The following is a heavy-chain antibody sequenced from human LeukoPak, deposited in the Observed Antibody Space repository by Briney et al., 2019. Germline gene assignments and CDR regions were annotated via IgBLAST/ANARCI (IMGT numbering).Heavy chain of an antibody. D-gene: IGHD5-18*01. Sequence: GGSLRLSCAASGFTFSSYSMNWVRQAPGKGLEWVSSISSSSYIYYADSVKGRFTISRDNAKNSLYLQMNSLRAEDTAVYYCARSSGYSYGTSDYWGQGTLVTVSS. CDR2: ISSSSYI. CDR1: GFTFSSYS. J-gene: IGHJ4*02. V-gene: IGHV3-21*01. CDR3: ARSSGYSYGTSDY.